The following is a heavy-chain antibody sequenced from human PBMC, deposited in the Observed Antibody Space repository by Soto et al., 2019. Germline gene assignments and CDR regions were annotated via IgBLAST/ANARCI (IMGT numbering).Heavy chain of an antibody. D-gene: IGHD2-2*01. Sequence: EVQLVESGGGLVQPGASLRLSCAAAGFTFTNAWMSWVRQAPGKGLEWIGRINSQIDGGTTDCAAPVEGRCTISRDDSKDTLDLEMISRTTEDTGVYYCVTDHFPFVVVPTAPMVTTIRVAYWGRGTLVNVFS. CDR1: GFTFTNAW. CDR2: INSQIDGGTT. J-gene: IGHJ4*02. CDR3: VTDHFPFVVVPTAPMVTTIRVAY. V-gene: IGHV3-15*01.